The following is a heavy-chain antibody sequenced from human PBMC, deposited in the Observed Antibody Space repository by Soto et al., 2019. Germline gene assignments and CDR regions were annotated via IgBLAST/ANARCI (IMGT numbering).Heavy chain of an antibody. J-gene: IGHJ6*01. Sequence: SGFAVNTKTVGVGWIRQPPGEALQWLALINWNGDERYSPSLKDRLTITKDSSKNHVVLTMTNIDPVDTATYYRANRSHRGGIDVGGQGPTVTVSS. CDR2: INWNGDE. V-gene: IGHV2-5*01. CDR1: GFAVNTKTVG. CDR3: ANRSHRGGIDV.